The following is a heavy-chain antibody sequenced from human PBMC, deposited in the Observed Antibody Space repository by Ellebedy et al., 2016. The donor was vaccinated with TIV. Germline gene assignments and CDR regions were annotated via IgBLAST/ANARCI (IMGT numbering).Heavy chain of an antibody. J-gene: IGHJ6*03. CDR1: GFTFSNYA. Sequence: GGFLRLSXAASGFTFSNYAIHWVRQAPGKGLEWVAVISYDGSNEYYADSVKGRFTISRDNSKNTLYLQMNSLRAEDTAVYYCAKGPTTRYYYMDVWGKGTTVTVSS. V-gene: IGHV3-30*18. D-gene: IGHD1-26*01. CDR3: AKGPTTRYYYMDV. CDR2: ISYDGSNE.